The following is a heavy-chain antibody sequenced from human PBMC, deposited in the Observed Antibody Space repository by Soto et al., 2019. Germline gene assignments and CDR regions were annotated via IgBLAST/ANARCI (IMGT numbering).Heavy chain of an antibody. V-gene: IGHV2-5*02. D-gene: IGHD3-3*01. Sequence: QITLKESGPTLVKPTETLTLTCTFSGFSLNTYGVGVGWIRQPPGKALEWLAIIYWDHDQYFSPSLKDRLALSNDTSKNQIVLTMTNMHPVDTATYFCGRFVRTFDIWGQGTVVTVSS. CDR2: IYWDHDQ. J-gene: IGHJ3*02. CDR3: GRFVRTFDI. CDR1: GFSLNTYGVG.